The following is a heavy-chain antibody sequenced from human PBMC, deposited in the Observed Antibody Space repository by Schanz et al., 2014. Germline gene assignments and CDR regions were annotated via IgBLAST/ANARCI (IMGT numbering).Heavy chain of an antibody. V-gene: IGHV3-23*01. CDR1: GVTFSSYA. D-gene: IGHD3-10*01. Sequence: EVQLLESGGGFVQPGGSLRLSCVASGVTFSSYAMSWVRQASGKGLEWVSAISGSGASTYYADSVKGRFTISRDNSKNTLDLQMTSPRAEDTAVYYCAKDQGSYGSGSYSYFDYWGQGTLATVSS. CDR2: ISGSGAST. J-gene: IGHJ4*02. CDR3: AKDQGSYGSGSYSYFDY.